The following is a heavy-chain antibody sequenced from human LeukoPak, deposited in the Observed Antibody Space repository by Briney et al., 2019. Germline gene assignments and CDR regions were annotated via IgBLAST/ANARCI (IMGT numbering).Heavy chain of an antibody. CDR3: ARGQWELLSSYYFDY. J-gene: IGHJ4*02. D-gene: IGHD1-26*01. CDR1: GYTFTSYY. V-gene: IGHV1-2*02. Sequence: ASVKVSCKASGYTFTSYYMHWVRQAPGQGLEWMGWINPNSGGTNYAQKFQGRVTMTRDTSISTAYMELSRLRSDDTAVYYCARGQWELLSSYYFDYWGQGTLVTVSS. CDR2: INPNSGGT.